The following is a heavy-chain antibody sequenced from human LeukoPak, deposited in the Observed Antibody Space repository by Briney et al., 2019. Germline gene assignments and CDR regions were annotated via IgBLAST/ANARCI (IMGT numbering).Heavy chain of an antibody. V-gene: IGHV4-59*01. CDR2: IYYSGST. J-gene: IGHJ3*02. CDR1: GGSISSYY. Sequence: SETLSLTCTVSGGSISSYYWSWIRQPPGKGLEWIGYIYYSGSTNYNPSLKSRVTISVDTSKNQFSLKLSSVTAADTAVYSCARDQGVAAFDIWGQGTMVTVSS. CDR3: ARDQGVAAFDI.